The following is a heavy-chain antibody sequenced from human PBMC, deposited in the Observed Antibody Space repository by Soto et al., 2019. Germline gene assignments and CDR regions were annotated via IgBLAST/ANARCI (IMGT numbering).Heavy chain of an antibody. Sequence: PGGSLRLSCAASGFTFSSYAMSWVHQAPGKGLEWVSAISGSGGSTYYADSVKGRFTISRDNSKNTLYLQMNSLRAEDTAVYYCAKDMRDSSGWYSFDYWGQGTLVTVSS. V-gene: IGHV3-23*01. CDR3: AKDMRDSSGWYSFDY. CDR1: GFTFSSYA. CDR2: ISGSGGST. J-gene: IGHJ4*02. D-gene: IGHD6-19*01.